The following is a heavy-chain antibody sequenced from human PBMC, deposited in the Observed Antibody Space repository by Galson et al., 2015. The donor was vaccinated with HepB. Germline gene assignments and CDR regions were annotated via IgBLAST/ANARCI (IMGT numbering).Heavy chain of an antibody. Sequence: SLRLSCAASGFTFSGSAMHWVRQASGKGLEWVGRIRSKANSYATAYAASVKGRFTISRDDSKNTAYLQMNSLKTEDTAVYYCTRHQDSIRFGAAAGRDYWGQGTLVTVSS. CDR1: GFTFSGSA. J-gene: IGHJ4*02. CDR3: TRHQDSIRFGAAAGRDY. V-gene: IGHV3-73*01. D-gene: IGHD6-13*01. CDR2: IRSKANSYAT.